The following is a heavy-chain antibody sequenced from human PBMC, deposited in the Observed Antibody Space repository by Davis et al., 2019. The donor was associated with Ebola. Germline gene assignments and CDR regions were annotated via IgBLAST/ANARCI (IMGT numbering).Heavy chain of an antibody. CDR1: GYTFTGYY. CDR2: INPNSGGT. V-gene: IGHV1-2*02. D-gene: IGHD3-3*01. Sequence: SVKVSCKASGYTFTGYYMHWVRQAPGQGLEWMGWINPNSGGTNYAQKFQGRVTMTRNTSISTAYMELSSLRSEDTAVYYCARGQSWSGYSLWGQGTLVTVSS. CDR3: ARGQSWSGYSL. J-gene: IGHJ4*02.